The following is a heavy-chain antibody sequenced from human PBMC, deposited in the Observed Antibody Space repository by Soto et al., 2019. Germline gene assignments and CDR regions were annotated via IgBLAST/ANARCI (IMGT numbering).Heavy chain of an antibody. J-gene: IGHJ6*02. Sequence: SETLSLTCTVSGGSISSYYWSWIRQPPGKGLEWIGYIYYSGSTNYNPSLKSRVTISVDTSKNQFSLKLSSVTAADTAVYYCARDYRYSSSRGSRNVYGMDVWGQGTTVTVSS. CDR1: GGSISSYY. D-gene: IGHD6-13*01. V-gene: IGHV4-59*01. CDR3: ARDYRYSSSRGSRNVYGMDV. CDR2: IYYSGST.